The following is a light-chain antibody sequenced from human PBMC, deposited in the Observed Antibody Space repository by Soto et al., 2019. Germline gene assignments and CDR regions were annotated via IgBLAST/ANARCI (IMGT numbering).Light chain of an antibody. V-gene: IGKV1-5*01. Sequence: DIQMTQSPSTLSASVGDRVIITCRASQSISDYLAWYRQKPGKAPKLLIYDASNLESGVPSTFSGSGSGTEFTLTISSLQPDDFATYYCQQYYTYWHMFGQGTRVEIK. CDR3: QQYYTYWHM. CDR2: DAS. CDR1: QSISDY. J-gene: IGKJ1*01.